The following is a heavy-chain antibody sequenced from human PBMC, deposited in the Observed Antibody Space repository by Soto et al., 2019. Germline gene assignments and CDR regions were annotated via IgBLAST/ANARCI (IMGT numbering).Heavy chain of an antibody. J-gene: IGHJ4*02. CDR3: ARRHSDYIWGSYPD. CDR1: GYTFTIYG. D-gene: IGHD3-16*02. CDR2: ISAYNGNT. V-gene: IGHV1-18*01. Sequence: ASVKVSCKASGYTFTIYGISWVRQAPGQGLEWMGWISAYNGNTNYAQKLQGRVTMTTDTSTSTAYMELRSLRSDDTAVYYCARRHSDYIWGSYPDWGQGTLVTVSS.